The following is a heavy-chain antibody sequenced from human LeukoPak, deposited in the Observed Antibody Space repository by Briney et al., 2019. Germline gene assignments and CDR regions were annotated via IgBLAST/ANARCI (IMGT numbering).Heavy chain of an antibody. CDR1: GFTFSSYS. V-gene: IGHV3-48*01. CDR3: ASLIATPAG. Sequence: GGSLRLSCAAYGFTFSSYSMNWVRQAPGKGLEWISYIGISSGNTKYADSVKGRFTISRDNSKNKLYLQMNSLRAEDTAVYYCASLIATPAGWGQGTLVTVSS. D-gene: IGHD6-19*01. CDR2: IGISSGNT. J-gene: IGHJ4*02.